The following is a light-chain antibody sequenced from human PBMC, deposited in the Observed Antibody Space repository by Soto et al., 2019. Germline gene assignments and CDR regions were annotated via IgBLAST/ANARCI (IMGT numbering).Light chain of an antibody. Sequence: QSALTQPPSASGSPGQSVTISCTGTSSDVGGYNYVSWYQQNPGKVPKLMIYEVNKRPSGVPDLFSGSKSGNTASLTVSGLQADDDAYYYCTSYAGGNNVFGTGTKLTVL. CDR1: SSDVGGYNY. V-gene: IGLV2-8*01. J-gene: IGLJ1*01. CDR2: EVN. CDR3: TSYAGGNNV.